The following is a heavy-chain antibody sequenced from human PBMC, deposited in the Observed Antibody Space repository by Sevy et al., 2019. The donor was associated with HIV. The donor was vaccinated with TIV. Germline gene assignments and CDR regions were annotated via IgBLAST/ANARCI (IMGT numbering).Heavy chain of an antibody. J-gene: IGHJ4*02. D-gene: IGHD2-2*01. V-gene: IGHV1-46*03. CDR1: GYTFTKYY. CDR3: ARGDGTGRCFDS. Sequence: ASVKVSCKTSGYTFTKYYIHWVRQAPGQGLEWMGVINPSGGSTYYAQKFQGRVIMTRDTSTTTIYMDLSSLRSEDTAVYFCARGDGTGRCFDSWGQGTLVTVSS. CDR2: INPSGGST.